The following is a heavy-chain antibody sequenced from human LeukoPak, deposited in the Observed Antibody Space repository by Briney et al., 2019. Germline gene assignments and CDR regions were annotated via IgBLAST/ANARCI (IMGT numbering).Heavy chain of an antibody. Sequence: ASVKVSCKASGYTFTSYGISWVRQAPGQGLEWMGWISAYNGNTNYAQKPQGRVTMTTDTSTSTAYMALRSLRSDDTAVYYCARSKWVYSSGWYLAYAFDIWGQGTMVTVSS. V-gene: IGHV1-18*01. CDR3: ARSKWVYSSGWYLAYAFDI. CDR1: GYTFTSYG. CDR2: ISAYNGNT. J-gene: IGHJ3*02. D-gene: IGHD6-19*01.